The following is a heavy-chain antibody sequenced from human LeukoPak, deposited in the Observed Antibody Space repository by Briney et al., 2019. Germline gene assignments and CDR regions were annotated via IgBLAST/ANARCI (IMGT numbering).Heavy chain of an antibody. CDR3: ARDQEGFDY. J-gene: IGHJ4*02. CDR2: IYPRDGST. Sequence: PGASVKVSCKASGYTFTSNYIHWVRQAPGQGLEWMGVIYPRDGSTSYAQKFRGRVTVTRDTSTSTVHMELSGLRSEDTAVYYCARDQEGFDYWGQGTLVTVSS. V-gene: IGHV1-46*01. CDR1: GYTFTSNY.